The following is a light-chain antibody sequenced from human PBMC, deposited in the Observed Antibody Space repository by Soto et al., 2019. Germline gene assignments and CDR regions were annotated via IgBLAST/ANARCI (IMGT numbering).Light chain of an antibody. J-gene: IGKJ4*01. V-gene: IGKV1-5*01. CDR1: QSINNL. CDR2: DVS. CDR3: QQYDSYPLT. Sequence: VQNTQSTPTLSVSVGHRVPLTCRASQSINNLLAWYQKKTGKAPTFLIYDVSTLESGVPSRFSGSGSGTEFNLTISRLQPEEFATYYCQQYDSYPLTFGGGTKVDIK.